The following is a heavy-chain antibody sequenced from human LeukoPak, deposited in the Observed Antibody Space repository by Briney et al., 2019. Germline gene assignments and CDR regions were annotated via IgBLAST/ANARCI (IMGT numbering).Heavy chain of an antibody. Sequence: PSETLSLTCAVYGGSFSGYYWSWIRQPPGKGLEWIGEINHSGSTNYNPSLKSRVTISVDTSKNQFSLKLSSVTAADTAVYYCARQFNCSNTSCYDYWGQGTLVTVSS. CDR2: INHSGST. D-gene: IGHD2-2*01. CDR3: ARQFNCSNTSCYDY. J-gene: IGHJ4*02. V-gene: IGHV4-34*01. CDR1: GGSFSGYY.